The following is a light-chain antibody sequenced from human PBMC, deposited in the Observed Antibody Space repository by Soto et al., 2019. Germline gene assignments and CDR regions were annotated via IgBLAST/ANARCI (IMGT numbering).Light chain of an antibody. V-gene: IGLV1-47*02. Sequence: QSVLTQPPSASGTPGQRVTISCSGTITDIGSNFVYWYQQLPGTAPKLLIYGNDQRPSGVPDRFSGSKSGTSASLAISGLRSEDETDYYCASWDDSLNGPVFGGGTKVTVL. J-gene: IGLJ3*02. CDR1: ITDIGSNF. CDR2: GND. CDR3: ASWDDSLNGPV.